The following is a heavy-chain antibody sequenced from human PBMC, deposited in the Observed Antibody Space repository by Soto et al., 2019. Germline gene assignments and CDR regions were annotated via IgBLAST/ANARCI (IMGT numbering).Heavy chain of an antibody. CDR2: IYSGGST. D-gene: IGHD3-22*01. Sequence: PGGSLRLSCAASGFTVSSNYMSWVRQAPGKGLEWVSVIYSGGSTYYADSVKGRFTISRDNSKNTLYLQMNSLRAEDTAVYYCAKTYYYDSSGYPPVVWGQGTLVTVSS. CDR1: GFTVSSNY. V-gene: IGHV3-53*01. CDR3: AKTYYYDSSGYPPVV. J-gene: IGHJ4*02.